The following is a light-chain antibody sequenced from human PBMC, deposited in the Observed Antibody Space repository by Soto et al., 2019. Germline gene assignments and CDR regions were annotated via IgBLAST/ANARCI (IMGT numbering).Light chain of an antibody. J-gene: IGLJ3*02. CDR3: ETWESNTWV. CDR2: LEGSGSY. CDR1: SGHSSYS. V-gene: IGLV4-60*02. Sequence: QSVLTQSSSASASLGSSVKLTCTLSSGHSSYSIAWHQQQPGKAPRYLMKLEGSGSYNKGSGVPDRFSGSSSGADRYLTISNLQFEDEADYYCETWESNTWVFGGGTKLTVL.